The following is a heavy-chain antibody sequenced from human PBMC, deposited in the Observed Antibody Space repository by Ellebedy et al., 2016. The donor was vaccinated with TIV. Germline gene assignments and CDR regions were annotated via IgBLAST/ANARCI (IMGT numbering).Heavy chain of an antibody. CDR3: AKDPAYVDIVATGWFDP. J-gene: IGHJ5*02. V-gene: IGHV3-23*01. CDR2: ISGSGGLK. CDR1: GFTFSTYA. Sequence: GGSLRLXXAASGFTFSTYAMSWVRQAPGKGLEWVSSISGSGGLKDYADSVKGRFTISRDNSKNTLYLQLNRLRVEDTAVYYCAKDPAYVDIVATGWFDPWGQGTLVTVSS. D-gene: IGHD5-12*01.